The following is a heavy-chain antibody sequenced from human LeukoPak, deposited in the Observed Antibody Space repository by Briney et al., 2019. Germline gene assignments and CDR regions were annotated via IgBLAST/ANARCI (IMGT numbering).Heavy chain of an antibody. CDR2: TIPIFCTA. CDR1: VGTFSSYA. Sequence: SVTVSRKCSVGTFSSYAISWVRQAPGQGLEWMGVTIPIFCTANYAQKFQGRVTITADESTSTADVELSRVRSEDTAGYYRARDFRETEPGYSSSWYSVGLDYWGQGTLVTVSP. V-gene: IGHV1-69*01. D-gene: IGHD6-13*01. CDR3: ARDFRETEPGYSSSWYSVGLDY. J-gene: IGHJ4*02.